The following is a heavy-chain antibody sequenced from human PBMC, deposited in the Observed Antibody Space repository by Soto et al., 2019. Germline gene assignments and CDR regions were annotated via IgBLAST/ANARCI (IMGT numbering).Heavy chain of an antibody. V-gene: IGHV4-31*03. J-gene: IGHJ3*02. CDR2: IYYSGST. Sequence: SETLSLTCTVSGGSISSGGYYWSWIRQHPGKGLERIGYIYYSGSTYYNPSLKSRVTISVDTSKNQFSLKLSSVTAADTAVYYCARDKLVDDSSGYAFEIWGQGTMVTVSS. D-gene: IGHD3-22*01. CDR1: GGSISSGGYY. CDR3: ARDKLVDDSSGYAFEI.